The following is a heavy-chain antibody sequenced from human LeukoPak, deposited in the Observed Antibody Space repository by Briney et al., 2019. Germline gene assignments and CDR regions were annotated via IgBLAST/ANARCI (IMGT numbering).Heavy chain of an antibody. CDR2: IYHSGST. Sequence: SGTLSLTCTVSGYSISSGYYWGWIRQPPGKGLEWIGSIYHSGSTYYNPSLKSRVTISVDTSKNQFSLKLSSVTAADTAVYYCARGVYSYGLSYWGQGTLVTVSS. J-gene: IGHJ4*02. D-gene: IGHD5-18*01. CDR1: GYSISSGYY. V-gene: IGHV4-38-2*02. CDR3: ARGVYSYGLSY.